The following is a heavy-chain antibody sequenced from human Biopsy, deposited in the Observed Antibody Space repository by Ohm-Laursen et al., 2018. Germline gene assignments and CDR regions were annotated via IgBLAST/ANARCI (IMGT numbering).Heavy chain of an antibody. CDR2: ALFTATT. CDR1: GVSLRSYDVY. J-gene: IGHJ6*02. Sequence: SETLSLTCSVSGVSLRSYDVYWNWIRQGPGKGLQWIGTALFTATTYYNPALRGRLSLSIDSSMKQMTLKLWYVRVADTAVYYCARQTACASDMRYGLDVWGPGIKVSVS. D-gene: IGHD1-26*01. V-gene: IGHV4-39*01. CDR3: ARQTACASDMRYGLDV.